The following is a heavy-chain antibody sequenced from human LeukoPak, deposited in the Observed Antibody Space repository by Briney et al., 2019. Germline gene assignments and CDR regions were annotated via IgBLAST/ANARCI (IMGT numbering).Heavy chain of an antibody. CDR3: ANWTYFYYYYMDV. J-gene: IGHJ6*03. V-gene: IGHV4-34*01. Sequence: SETLSLTCAVYGGSFSGYYWSWIRQPPGKGLEWIGEINHSGSTNYNPSLKSRATLSVDTSKNQFSQKLTSVTATDTAVNYCANWTYFYYYYMDVWSTATTVTVSS. CDR2: INHSGST. D-gene: IGHD1-1*01. CDR1: GGSFSGYY.